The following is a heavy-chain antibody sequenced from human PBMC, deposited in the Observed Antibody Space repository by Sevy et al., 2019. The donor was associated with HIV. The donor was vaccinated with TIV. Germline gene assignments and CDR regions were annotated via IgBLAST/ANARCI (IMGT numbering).Heavy chain of an antibody. Sequence: GGSLRLSCTASGFTFGDYAMSWLRQAPGKGLEWVGFIKSKTYGGTTEYAASVKGRFTISRDDSKSIAYLQMNSLKTEDTALYYCSRVQGTISHYNYFGMDVWGQGTTVTVSS. CDR1: GFTFGDYA. V-gene: IGHV3-49*03. CDR3: SRVQGTISHYNYFGMDV. J-gene: IGHJ6*02. CDR2: IKSKTYGGTT. D-gene: IGHD3-3*01.